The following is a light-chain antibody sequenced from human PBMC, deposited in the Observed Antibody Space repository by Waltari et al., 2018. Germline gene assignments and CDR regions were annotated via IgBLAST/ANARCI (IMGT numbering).Light chain of an antibody. CDR1: SPTIGMNT. CDR2: ANY. Sequence: QSVLTQPPLASGTPRQRATISCSGKSPTIGMNTVIWYQQLPGTAPKLLIHANYHPPSGVPDRFSASKSDTSASLAISGLQSEDEADYFCATWDDSLNGRVFGGGTKLAVL. CDR3: ATWDDSLNGRV. V-gene: IGLV1-44*01. J-gene: IGLJ3*02.